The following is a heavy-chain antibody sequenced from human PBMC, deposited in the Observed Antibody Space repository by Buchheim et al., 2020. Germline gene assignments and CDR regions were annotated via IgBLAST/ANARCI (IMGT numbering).Heavy chain of an antibody. CDR1: GFTFSTSW. D-gene: IGHD3-10*01. CDR2: INQFGSQI. V-gene: IGHV3-7*01. Sequence: EVQLMESGGTLVQPGGSLRLSCAASGFTFSTSWMSWVRQAPGKGLDWVASINQFGSQIHYGDSVKGRFTISRDNAKNSLYLQMNSLRAEDTAVYYCARSRYGSGSYSDYWGQGTL. CDR3: ARSRYGSGSYSDY. J-gene: IGHJ4*02.